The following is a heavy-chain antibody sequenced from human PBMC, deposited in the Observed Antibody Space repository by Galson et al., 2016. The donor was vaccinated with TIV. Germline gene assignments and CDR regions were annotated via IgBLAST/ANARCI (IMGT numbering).Heavy chain of an antibody. CDR1: GFSISSNY. Sequence: SLRLSCAASGFSISSNYMNWVRQAPGKGLEWVSFIYGGGGTDYADSVRGRFTISRDDSKNTLYLQMNSLRTEDTTVYYCARDRLLSMNPVTTGYGMDVWGQGTTVTVSS. V-gene: IGHV3-66*02. CDR3: ARDRLLSMNPVTTGYGMDV. J-gene: IGHJ6*02. CDR2: IYGGGGT. D-gene: IGHD4-17*01.